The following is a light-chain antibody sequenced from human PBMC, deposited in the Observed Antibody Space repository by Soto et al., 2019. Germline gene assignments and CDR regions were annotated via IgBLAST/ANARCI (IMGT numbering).Light chain of an antibody. V-gene: IGKV1-39*01. CDR3: QQSYSTLPLT. J-gene: IGKJ4*01. Sequence: DIQITQSPSSLSASVGGRVTITCRASQSISSYLNWYQQKPGKAPKLLIYAASSLQSGVPSRFSGSGSGTDFTLTISSLQPEDFATYYCQQSYSTLPLTFGGGTKVEIK. CDR2: AAS. CDR1: QSISSY.